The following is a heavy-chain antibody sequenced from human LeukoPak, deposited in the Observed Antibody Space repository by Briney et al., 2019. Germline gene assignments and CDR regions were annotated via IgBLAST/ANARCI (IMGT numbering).Heavy chain of an antibody. Sequence: PGESLKISCKGSGYSFTIYWIGWVRQMPGKGLEWMGIIYPGDSDTRYSPSFQGQVTISADKSITTAYLQWSSLKASDTAMYYCERLWKVGSNWFDPWGQGTLVTVSS. CDR2: IYPGDSDT. CDR1: GYSFTIYW. V-gene: IGHV5-51*03. J-gene: IGHJ5*02. D-gene: IGHD1-1*01. CDR3: ERLWKVGSNWFDP.